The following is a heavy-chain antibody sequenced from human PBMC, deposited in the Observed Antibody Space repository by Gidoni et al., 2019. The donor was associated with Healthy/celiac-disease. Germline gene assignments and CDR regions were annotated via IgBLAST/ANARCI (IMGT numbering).Heavy chain of an antibody. CDR2: IYYSGST. CDR1: GGSISSYY. CDR3: ARELNGYAFDY. J-gene: IGHJ4*02. Sequence: QVQLQESGPGLVKPSETLSLTCTVSGGSISSYYWSWIRQPPGKGLEWIGYIYYSGSTHYNPSLKSRVTISVDTSKNQFSLKLSSVTAADTAVYYCARELNGYAFDYWGQGTLVTVSS. D-gene: IGHD5-18*01. V-gene: IGHV4-59*01.